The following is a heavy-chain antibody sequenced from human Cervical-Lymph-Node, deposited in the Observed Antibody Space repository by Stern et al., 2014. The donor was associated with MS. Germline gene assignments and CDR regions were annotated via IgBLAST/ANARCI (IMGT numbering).Heavy chain of an antibody. J-gene: IGHJ4*02. CDR2: ISASGGT. D-gene: IGHD2-8*01. CDR1: GFTFSRQA. V-gene: IGHV3-23*04. Sequence: VQLVESGGGLVQPGGSLRLSCVASGFTFSRQAMNWVRQAPGKGLEWVSGISASGGTYYADSVKGRFTISRDNSKSTLYVQMNSLRAEDTAVYYCADPVSPDYWGQGTLVTVSS. CDR3: ADPVSPDY.